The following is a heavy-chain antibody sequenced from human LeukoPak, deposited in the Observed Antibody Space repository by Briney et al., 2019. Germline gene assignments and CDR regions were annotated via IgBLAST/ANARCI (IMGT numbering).Heavy chain of an antibody. J-gene: IGHJ4*02. V-gene: IGHV3-7*01. CDR3: TRMYLYESSGYRPSDY. CDR1: GFTFSNYW. CDR2: IKEGGSEK. Sequence: GGSLRLSCATSGFTFSNYWMSWVRQAPGKGLEWVAKIKEGGSEKKYVDSVKGRFTISRDNAEDAVHLEMNSLRAEDTAVYYCTRMYLYESSGYRPSDYWGQGTLVTVSS. D-gene: IGHD3-22*01.